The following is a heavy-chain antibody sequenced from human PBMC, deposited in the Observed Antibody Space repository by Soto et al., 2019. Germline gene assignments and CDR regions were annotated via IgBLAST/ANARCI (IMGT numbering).Heavy chain of an antibody. CDR3: AKDLWLSSIMITFGEDVQNY. CDR2: ISGSGGST. Sequence: EVQLLESGGGLVQPGGSLRLSCAASGFTFSSYAMSWVRQAPGKGLEWVSAISGSGGSTYYADSVKGRFTISSDNSKNELYVQMNGLRAEDTAVYYCAKDLWLSSIMITFGEDVQNYWGQGTLVTVSS. D-gene: IGHD3-16*01. J-gene: IGHJ4*02. V-gene: IGHV3-23*01. CDR1: GFTFSSYA.